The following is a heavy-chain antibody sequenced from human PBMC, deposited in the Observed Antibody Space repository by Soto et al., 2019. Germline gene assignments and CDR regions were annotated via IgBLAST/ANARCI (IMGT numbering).Heavy chain of an antibody. D-gene: IGHD2-15*01. V-gene: IGHV3-23*01. CDR3: AKDREIVVVVAATPFDY. CDR2: ISGSGGST. J-gene: IGHJ4*02. CDR1: GFTFSSYA. Sequence: EVQLLESGGGLVQPGGSLRLSCAASGFTFSSYAMSWVRQAPGKGLEWVSAISGSGGSTYYADSVKGRFTISRDNYKNTLYLQMNSLRAEDTAVYYCAKDREIVVVVAATPFDYWGQGTLVTVSS.